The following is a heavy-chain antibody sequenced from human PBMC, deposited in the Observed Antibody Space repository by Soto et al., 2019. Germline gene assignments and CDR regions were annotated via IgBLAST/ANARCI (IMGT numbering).Heavy chain of an antibody. V-gene: IGHV4-34*01. J-gene: IGHJ6*03. D-gene: IGHD3-3*01. Sequence: SETLSLTCAVYGGSFSGYYWSWIRQPPGKGLEWIGEINHSGSTNYNPSLKSRVTISVDTSKNQFSLKLSSVTAADTAVYYCARGGPTIFGVVTPFYYMDGCGKGTTVTVSS. CDR3: ARGGPTIFGVVTPFYYMDG. CDR1: GGSFSGYY. CDR2: INHSGST.